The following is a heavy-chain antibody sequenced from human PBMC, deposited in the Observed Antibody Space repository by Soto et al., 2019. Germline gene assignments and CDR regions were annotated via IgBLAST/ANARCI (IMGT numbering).Heavy chain of an antibody. D-gene: IGHD6-13*01. J-gene: IGHJ6*02. Sequence: VASVKVSCKASGGTFSSYAISWVRQAPGQGLEWMGGIIPIFGTANYAQEFQGRVTITADESTSTAYMEPSSLRSEDTAVYYCARDSGYSSSRYYYYGMDVWGQGTTVTVSS. CDR3: ARDSGYSSSRYYYYGMDV. CDR2: IIPIFGTA. CDR1: GGTFSSYA. V-gene: IGHV1-69*13.